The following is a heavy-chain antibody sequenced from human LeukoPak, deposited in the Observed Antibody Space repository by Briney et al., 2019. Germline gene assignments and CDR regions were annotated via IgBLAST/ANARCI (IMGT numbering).Heavy chain of an antibody. J-gene: IGHJ3*02. V-gene: IGHV4-31*03. CDR2: IYYSGST. D-gene: IGHD2-21*02. CDR3: ASHKYCGGDCYHDAFDI. CDR1: GGSISSGGYY. Sequence: SETLSLTCTVSGGSISSGGYYWSWIRQHPGKGLEWIGYIYYSGSTYYNPSFKSRVTISVDTSKNQFSLKLSSVTAADTAVYYCASHKYCGGDCYHDAFDIWGQGTMVTVSS.